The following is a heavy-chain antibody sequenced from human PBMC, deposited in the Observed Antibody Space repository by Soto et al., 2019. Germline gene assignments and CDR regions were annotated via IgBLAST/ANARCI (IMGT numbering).Heavy chain of an antibody. CDR2: ISAYNGNT. J-gene: IGHJ6*02. Sequence: GASVKVSCKASGYTFTSYGISWVRQAPGQGLEWMGWISAYNGNTNYAQKLQGRVTMTTDTSTSTAYMELRSLRSDDTAVYYCARDCSGGSCYDYYYYGMDVWGQGTTVTVS. CDR3: ARDCSGGSCYDYYYYGMDV. V-gene: IGHV1-18*01. CDR1: GYTFTSYG. D-gene: IGHD2-15*01.